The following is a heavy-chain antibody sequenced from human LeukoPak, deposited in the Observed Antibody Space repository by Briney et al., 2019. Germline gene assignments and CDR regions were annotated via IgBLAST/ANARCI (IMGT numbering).Heavy chain of an antibody. Sequence: GGSLRLSCAASGFTLSNVWMNWVRQAPGKGLEWVSSISSSSSYIYYADSVKGRFTISRDNAKNSLYLQMNSLRAEDTAVYYCGRAGYYDSSGYYLDYWGQGTLVTVSS. CDR1: GFTLSNVW. V-gene: IGHV3-21*01. CDR2: ISSSSSYI. CDR3: GRAGYYDSSGYYLDY. J-gene: IGHJ4*02. D-gene: IGHD3-22*01.